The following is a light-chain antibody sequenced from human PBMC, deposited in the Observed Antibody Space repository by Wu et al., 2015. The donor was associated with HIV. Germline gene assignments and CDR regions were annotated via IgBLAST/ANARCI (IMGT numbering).Light chain of an antibody. Sequence: TLSCRASQSISYDLAWYQQKPRARRPRLLIFGASTRTTGIPARFSGGGSETEFTLTISSVQSEDFAIYYCQQYNVWPPVTFGQGTKLQIK. CDR3: QQYNVWPPVT. V-gene: IGKV3-15*01. CDR1: QSISYD. J-gene: IGKJ2*01. CDR2: GAS.